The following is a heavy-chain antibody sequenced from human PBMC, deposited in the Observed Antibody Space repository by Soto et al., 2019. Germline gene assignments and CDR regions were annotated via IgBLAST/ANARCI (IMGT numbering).Heavy chain of an antibody. D-gene: IGHD3-22*01. J-gene: IGHJ4*02. CDR1: GFTFSSYW. CDR3: ARARVMYYYDSSGYYYSCYFDY. V-gene: IGHV3-7*03. CDR2: IKQDGSEK. Sequence: PGGSLRLSCAASGFTFSSYWMSWVRQAPGKGLEWVANIKQDGSEKYYVDSLKGRFTISRDNAKNSLYLQMNSLRAEDTAVYYCARARVMYYYDSSGYYYSCYFDYWGQGTLVTVS.